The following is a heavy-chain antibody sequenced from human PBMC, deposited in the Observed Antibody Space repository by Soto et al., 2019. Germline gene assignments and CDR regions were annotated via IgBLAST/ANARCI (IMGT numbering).Heavy chain of an antibody. J-gene: IGHJ4*02. D-gene: IGHD3-16*01. CDR2: TNPHTGDT. CDR3: ARGGDFDF. CDR1: GYTFTNYD. Sequence: QVQLVQSGAEVKKPGASVKVSCQTSGYTFTNYDINWVRQATGRGLEWMGWTNPHTGDTGYAQKFQGRVTMTTSSSISTAYMDLSSLRSDDTAVYYCARGGDFDFWGQGTLVTVSS. V-gene: IGHV1-8*01.